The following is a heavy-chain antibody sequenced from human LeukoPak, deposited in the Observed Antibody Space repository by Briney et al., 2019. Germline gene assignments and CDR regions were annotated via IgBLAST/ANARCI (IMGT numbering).Heavy chain of an antibody. J-gene: IGHJ4*02. CDR1: GYTFTSYD. CDR2: MNPNSGTT. Sequence: GASVKVSCKASGYTFTSYDFNWVRQAPGQGPEWIGWMNPNSGTTGYAQKFQGRVTMTRDTSISTAYMDLSSLRSEDTAVYYCARERPYYFDYWGQGILVTVSS. D-gene: IGHD1-1*01. CDR3: ARERPYYFDY. V-gene: IGHV1-8*01.